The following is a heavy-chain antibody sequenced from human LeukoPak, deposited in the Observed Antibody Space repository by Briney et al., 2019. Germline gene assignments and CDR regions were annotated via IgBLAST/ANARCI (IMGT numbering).Heavy chain of an antibody. Sequence: PGGSLRLSCAASGFTFSDHYMSWIRQAPGKGLEWVSYISSSGSTIYYADSVKGRFTISRDNAKNSLYLQMNSLRAEDTAVYYCARESPGIAAAGLRFWGQGTLVTVSS. J-gene: IGHJ4*02. CDR3: ARESPGIAAAGLRF. V-gene: IGHV3-11*01. CDR1: GFTFSDHY. CDR2: ISSSGSTI. D-gene: IGHD6-13*01.